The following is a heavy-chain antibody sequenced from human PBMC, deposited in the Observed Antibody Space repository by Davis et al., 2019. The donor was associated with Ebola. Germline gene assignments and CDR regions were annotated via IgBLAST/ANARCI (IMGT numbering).Heavy chain of an antibody. CDR1: GGSIRNYY. D-gene: IGHD4-17*01. J-gene: IGHJ6*02. CDR2: IYYSGDT. V-gene: IGHV4-59*01. Sequence: MPSETLSLTCTVSGGSIRNYYWSWVRQPPGKGLEWIGFIYYSGDTNYNPSLKSRVTISIDTSKKQFSLKLNSVTTADTAVYYCARLNLGVTSSLGRVYYYYGMDVWGQGTTVTVSS. CDR3: ARLNLGVTSSLGRVYYYYGMDV.